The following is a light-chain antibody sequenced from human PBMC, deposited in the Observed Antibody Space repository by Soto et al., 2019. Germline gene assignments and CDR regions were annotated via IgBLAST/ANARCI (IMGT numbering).Light chain of an antibody. CDR1: SSDVGDYNY. Sequence: QSVLTQPASMSGSPGQSITISCTGTSSDVGDYNYVSWYQQPPGKAPKLIIYEVRSRPSGVSNRFSGSKSGNTASLTISGLQAEDEADYYCSSYTSSSTAVLGTGTKVTVL. V-gene: IGLV2-14*01. CDR3: SSYTSSSTAV. J-gene: IGLJ1*01. CDR2: EVR.